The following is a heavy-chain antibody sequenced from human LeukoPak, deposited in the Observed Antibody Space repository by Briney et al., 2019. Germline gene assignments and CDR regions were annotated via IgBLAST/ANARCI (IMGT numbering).Heavy chain of an antibody. CDR3: AKDLAVAGQGAFDY. CDR1: GFTFSSYA. J-gene: IGHJ4*02. V-gene: IGHV3-23*01. D-gene: IGHD6-19*01. CDR2: ISGSGGNT. Sequence: PGGSLRLSCVASGFTFSSYAMSWVRQAPGKGLEWVSAISGSGGNTYYADSVKGRFTISRDNSKNTLYLQMNSLRAEDTAVYYCAKDLAVAGQGAFDYWGQGALVTVSS.